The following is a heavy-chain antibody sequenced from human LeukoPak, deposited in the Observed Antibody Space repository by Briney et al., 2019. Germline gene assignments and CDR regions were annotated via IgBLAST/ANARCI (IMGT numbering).Heavy chain of an antibody. V-gene: IGHV4-59*01. J-gene: IGHJ4*02. CDR1: GASSSRDY. CDR2: IDYGGTT. CDR3: ARANARHDFWSGYPEDFDY. Sequence: SETLSLTCSVSGASSSRDYWSWIRQSPGEGLEWVGYIDYGGTTNYNPSLKSRVTISVDMSKTQLSLKLSSATAADTAVYYCARANARHDFWSGYPEDFDYWGQGTLVTVSS. D-gene: IGHD3-3*01.